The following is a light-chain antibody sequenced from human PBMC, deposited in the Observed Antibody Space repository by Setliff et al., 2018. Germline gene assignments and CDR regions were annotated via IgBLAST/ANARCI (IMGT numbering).Light chain of an antibody. CDR1: TGTVTRTNY. V-gene: IGLV7-43*01. CDR2: STD. J-gene: IGLJ2*01. CDR3: LLYYGAAVV. Sequence: QAVVTQEPSVTVSPGGTVTLTCASSTGTVTRTNYANWLQQKPGLPPRALIYSTDDKHSWTPARFSGSLLGDKAVLTLSGVQPEDEAEYYCLLYYGAAVVFGGGTQLTVL.